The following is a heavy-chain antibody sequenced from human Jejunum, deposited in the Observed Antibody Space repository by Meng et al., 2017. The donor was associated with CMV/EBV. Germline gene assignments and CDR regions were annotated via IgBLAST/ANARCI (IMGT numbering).Heavy chain of an antibody. Sequence: GYTFTSYGISWVRQAPGQGLEWMGWISTYNGNTHYAQKLQGRATMTTDTSTSTAYMEVRSLKSDDTAVYYCARGVVTMTRYYFDYWGQGTLVIVSS. CDR3: ARGVVTMTRYYFDY. CDR2: ISTYNGNT. V-gene: IGHV1-18*01. D-gene: IGHD2-21*02. J-gene: IGHJ4*02. CDR1: GYTFTSYG.